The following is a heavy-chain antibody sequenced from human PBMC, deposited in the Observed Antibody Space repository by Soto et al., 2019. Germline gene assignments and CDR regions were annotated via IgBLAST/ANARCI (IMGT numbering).Heavy chain of an antibody. V-gene: IGHV3-48*02. CDR1: GFSFSNYN. Sequence: GGSLRLSCVASGFSFSNYNMNWVRQAPGKGLEWVSYITDSSDTVHYADSVRGRFTISRDNAESSLYLQMNSLRDEDTAVYFCARDFGHGYYVDYWGRGTVVTVSS. J-gene: IGHJ4*02. CDR3: ARDFGHGYYVDY. D-gene: IGHD3-3*01. CDR2: ITDSSDTV.